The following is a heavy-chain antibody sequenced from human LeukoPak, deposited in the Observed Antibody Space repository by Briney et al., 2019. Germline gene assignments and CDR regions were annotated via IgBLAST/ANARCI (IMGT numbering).Heavy chain of an antibody. D-gene: IGHD7-27*01. V-gene: IGHV4-59*01. J-gene: IGHJ4*02. CDR3: ARDTGEYYFDY. CDR1: GGSTSSYY. CDR2: IYYSGST. Sequence: SETLSLTCTVSGGSTSSYYWSWIRQPPGKGLEWIGYIYYSGSTNYNPSLKSRVTISVDTSKNQFSLKLSSVTAADTAVYYCARDTGEYYFDYWGQGTLVTVSS.